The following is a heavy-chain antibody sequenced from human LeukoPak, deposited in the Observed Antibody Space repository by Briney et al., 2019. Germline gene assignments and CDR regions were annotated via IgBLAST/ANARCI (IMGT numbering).Heavy chain of an antibody. J-gene: IGHJ6*03. D-gene: IGHD1-26*01. CDR3: AKYRGSNYCNWHMDV. CDR1: GFTFSTYA. Sequence: GGSLRLSCAASGFTFSTYAMSWVRQAPGKGLEWVSGISGSGGSTYYADSVKGRFTISRDNSKNTLYLQMNSLRAEDTAVYYCAKYRGSNYCNWHMDVWGKGTTVTVSS. V-gene: IGHV3-23*01. CDR2: ISGSGGST.